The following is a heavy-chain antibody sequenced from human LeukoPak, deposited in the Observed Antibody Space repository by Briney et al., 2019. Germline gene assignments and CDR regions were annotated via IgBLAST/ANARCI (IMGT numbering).Heavy chain of an antibody. V-gene: IGHV4-59*01. CDR3: ARTTHYDFWSGYFFDY. J-gene: IGHJ4*02. D-gene: IGHD3-3*01. CDR1: GGSISSYY. CDR2: IYYSGST. Sequence: SETLSLTCTVSGGSISSYYWSWIRQPPGKRLEWIGYIYYSGSTNYNPSLKSRVTISVDTSKNQFSLKLSSVTAADTAVYYCARTTHYDFWSGYFFDYWGQGTLVTVSS.